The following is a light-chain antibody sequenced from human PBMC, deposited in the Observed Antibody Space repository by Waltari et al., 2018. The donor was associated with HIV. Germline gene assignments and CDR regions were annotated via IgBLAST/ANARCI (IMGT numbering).Light chain of an antibody. CDR1: SSNIGDNY. Sequence: QSVLTQPPSVSAAPGLKVTISCSGSSSNIGDNYVSWYQHLPGTAPKLLIYDNKKRPSGIPERFSVSKSGTSANLGITGLQAGDEADYYCGTWDSSLSAWVFGGGTKLTVL. CDR3: GTWDSSLSAWV. J-gene: IGLJ2*01. V-gene: IGLV1-51*01. CDR2: DNK.